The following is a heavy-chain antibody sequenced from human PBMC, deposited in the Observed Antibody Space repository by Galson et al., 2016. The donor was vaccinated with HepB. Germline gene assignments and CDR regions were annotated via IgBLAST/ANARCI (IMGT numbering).Heavy chain of an antibody. CDR1: GFTVSGND. V-gene: IGHV3-66*01. CDR3: ARDPPRWGDYHSSGSFDH. J-gene: IGHJ4*02. D-gene: IGHD3-22*01. CDR2: ISSGGRT. Sequence: SLRLSCAASGFTVSGNDMSWVRQAPGKGLEWVSLISSGGRTHYADSVKGRFTISRDNSKNTLYLQLNSLRSEETAVYYCARDPPRWGDYHSSGSFDHWGQGTLVTVSS.